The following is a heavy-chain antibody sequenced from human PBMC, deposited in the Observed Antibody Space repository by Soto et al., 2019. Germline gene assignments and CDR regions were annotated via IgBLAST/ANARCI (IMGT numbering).Heavy chain of an antibody. V-gene: IGHV4-61*01. CDR2: IYYSGST. J-gene: IGHJ3*02. D-gene: IGHD6-13*01. Sequence: SETLSLTCTVSGGCVRRGKYYWSWIRQPPGKGLEWIAYIYYSGSTNYNPSVKSRVTISLDTSKNQFSLELSSVTAADTAVYYCARYPLLSAGPPGDAFDIWGQGTMVTVSS. CDR3: ARYPLLSAGPPGDAFDI. CDR1: GGCVRRGKYY.